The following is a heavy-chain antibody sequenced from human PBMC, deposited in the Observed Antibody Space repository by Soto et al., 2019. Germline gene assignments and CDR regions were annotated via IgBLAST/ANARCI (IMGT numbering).Heavy chain of an antibody. J-gene: IGHJ4*02. CDR1: GYTFTGYY. D-gene: IGHD1-26*01. CDR2: INPNSGGT. CDR3: ARERIAGPFDN. Sequence: ASVKVSCKASGYTFTGYYMHWVRQAPGQGLEWMGWINPNSGGTNYAQKFQGRVTMTRDTSISTAYMDLSGLKSDDTAVYYCARERIAGPFDNWGQGTLVTVSS. V-gene: IGHV1-2*02.